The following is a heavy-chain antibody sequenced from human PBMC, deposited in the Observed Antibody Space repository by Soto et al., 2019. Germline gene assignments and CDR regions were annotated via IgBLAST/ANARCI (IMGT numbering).Heavy chain of an antibody. Sequence: SVTQPLPWTVSGGSIRNVGYYWSWIRQHPGKGLEWIGYIYYSGSTYYNPSLKSRVTISVDTSKNQFSLKLSSVNAADTAVYYCARVSRASYYYDSSGYFDDFDYWGQGTLVTVSS. CDR2: IYYSGST. J-gene: IGHJ4*02. CDR3: ARVSRASYYYDSSGYFDDFDY. V-gene: IGHV4-31*02. D-gene: IGHD3-22*01. CDR1: GGSIRNVGYY.